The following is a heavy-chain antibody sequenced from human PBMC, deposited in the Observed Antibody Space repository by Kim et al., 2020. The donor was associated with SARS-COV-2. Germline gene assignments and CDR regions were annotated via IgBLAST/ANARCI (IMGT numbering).Heavy chain of an antibody. J-gene: IGHJ4*02. V-gene: IGHV4-39*01. CDR3: ARSGGLWFGELLSFWYLDY. CDR2: IYYSGST. CDR1: GGSISSSSYH. Sequence: SETLSLTCTVSGGSISSSSYHWGWIRQPPGKGLEWIGSIYYSGSTYYNPSLKSRVTISVDTSKNQFSLKLSSVTAADTAVYYCARSGGLWFGELLSFWYLDYWGQGTLVTVSS. D-gene: IGHD3-10*01.